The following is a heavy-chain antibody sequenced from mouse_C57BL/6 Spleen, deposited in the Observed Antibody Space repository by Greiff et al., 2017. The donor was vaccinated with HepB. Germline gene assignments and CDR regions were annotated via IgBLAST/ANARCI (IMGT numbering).Heavy chain of an antibody. V-gene: IGHV5-4*01. CDR1: GFTFSSYA. CDR2: ISDGGSYT. CDR3: ARHLYFDY. J-gene: IGHJ2*01. Sequence: DVQLVESGGGLVKPGGSLKLSCAASGFTFSSYAMSWVRQTPEKRLEWVATISDGGSYTYYPDNVKGRFTISRDNAKNNLYLQMSHLKSEDTAMYYCARHLYFDYWGQGTTLTVSS.